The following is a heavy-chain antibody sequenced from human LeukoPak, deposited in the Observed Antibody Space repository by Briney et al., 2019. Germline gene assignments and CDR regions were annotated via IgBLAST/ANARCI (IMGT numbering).Heavy chain of an antibody. D-gene: IGHD6-19*01. CDR1: GFTFSSYA. CDR2: ISGSGGST. CDR3: AKDYSSGWHHYDY. Sequence: GSLGLSCAASGFTFSSYAMSWVRQAPGKGLEWVSAISGSGGSTYYADSVKGRFTISRDNSKNTLYLQMNSLRAEDTAVYYCAKDYSSGWHHYDYWGQGTLVTVSS. J-gene: IGHJ4*02. V-gene: IGHV3-23*01.